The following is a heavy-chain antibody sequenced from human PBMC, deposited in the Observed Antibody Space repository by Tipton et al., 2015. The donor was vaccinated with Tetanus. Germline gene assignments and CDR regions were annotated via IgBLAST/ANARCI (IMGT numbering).Heavy chain of an antibody. V-gene: IGHV4-31*03. CDR3: ARNHPPRGYPYGGFHS. CDR1: GGSISTGGYS. J-gene: IGHJ4*02. CDR2: IYDSGNS. D-gene: IGHD5-12*01. Sequence: TLSLTCTVSGGSISTGGYSWNWIRQHPGKGLEWIGYIYDSGNSLYNPSLKSRATMSIDASKTPFSLKLTSVTAADTAVYYSARNHPPRGYPYGGFHSWGQGTLVTVSS.